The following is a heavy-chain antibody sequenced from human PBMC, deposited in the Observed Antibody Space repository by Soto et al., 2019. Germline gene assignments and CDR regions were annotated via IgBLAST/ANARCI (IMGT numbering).Heavy chain of an antibody. CDR2: IYHSGTT. J-gene: IGHJ4*02. Sequence: SETLSLTCAVSGGSISSTNWWTWVRQSPGRGLEWIGEIYHSGTTNYSPSLKSRVNIAVDMSTNHLSLTLISVTAADTAVYYCASPATADFDYWGKGILVTVSS. V-gene: IGHV4-4*02. D-gene: IGHD6-13*01. CDR3: ASPATADFDY. CDR1: GGSISSTNW.